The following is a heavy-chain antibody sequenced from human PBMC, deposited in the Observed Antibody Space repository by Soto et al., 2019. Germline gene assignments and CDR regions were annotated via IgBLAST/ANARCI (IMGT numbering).Heavy chain of an antibody. CDR3: SRGTQYYASGCLAFDI. J-gene: IGHJ3*02. V-gene: IGHV3-30*03. D-gene: IGHD3-10*01. CDR2: ITYDGSNA. CDR1: RFTFSNHG. Sequence: QVQLVESGGGVVQPGTSLRLSCAASRFTFSNHGMHWVRQAPGKWLEWVAVITYDGSNAYYADSVKGRFTISRDNSKNALYLQMNSLRPEDTAMYYCSRGTQYYASGCLAFDIWGQGTMVTVSS.